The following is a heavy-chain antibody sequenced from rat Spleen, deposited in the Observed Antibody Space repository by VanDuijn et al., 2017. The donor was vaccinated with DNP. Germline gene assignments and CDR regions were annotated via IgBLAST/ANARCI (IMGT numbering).Heavy chain of an antibody. V-gene: IGHV5-7*01. J-gene: IGHJ2*01. CDR3: ARPDA. Sequence: EVQLVESGGGLVQPGRSLTLSCAASGFTFSDYYMAWVRQAPNKGLEWVATISYDGSITHYRDSVKGRFTISRDNAKNTLYLQMDSLKSEDTATYYCARPDAWGQGVMVTVSS. CDR2: ISYDGSIT. CDR1: GFTFSDYY.